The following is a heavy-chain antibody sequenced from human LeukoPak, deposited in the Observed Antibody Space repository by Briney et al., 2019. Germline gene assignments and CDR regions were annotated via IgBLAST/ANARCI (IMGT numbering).Heavy chain of an antibody. Sequence: GGSLRLSCAASGFTFNSYAMSWVRQAPGKGLEWVSTISGSGSDTYYADSVKGRFTISRDHSENTLYLQMNSLGAEDTAIYYCAKVPYSDYGSGRPPFMDVWGQGTTVAVSS. D-gene: IGHD3-10*01. CDR3: AKVPYSDYGSGRPPFMDV. CDR1: GFTFNSYA. V-gene: IGHV3-23*01. J-gene: IGHJ6*02. CDR2: ISGSGSDT.